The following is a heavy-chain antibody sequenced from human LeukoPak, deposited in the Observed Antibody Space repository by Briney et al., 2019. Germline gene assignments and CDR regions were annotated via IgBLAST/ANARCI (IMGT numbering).Heavy chain of an antibody. CDR3: ANSRGYYYDSSGYWYFDL. CDR1: GFTFSSYG. Sequence: GGSLRLSCAASGFTFSSYGMHWVRQAPGKGLEWVAVISYDGSNKYYADSVKGRFTISRDNSKNTLYLQMNSLRAEDTAVYYCANSRGYYYDSSGYWYFDLWGRGTLVTVSS. J-gene: IGHJ2*01. D-gene: IGHD3-22*01. CDR2: ISYDGSNK. V-gene: IGHV3-30*18.